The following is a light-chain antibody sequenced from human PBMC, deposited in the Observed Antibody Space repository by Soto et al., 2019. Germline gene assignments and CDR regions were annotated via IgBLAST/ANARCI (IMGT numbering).Light chain of an antibody. CDR2: AAS. Sequence: AIQMTQSTSSLSASVGDRVTITCRASQGIGNDLGWYQHKPGKAPRPLIFAASSLQTGVPSRFSGSRSGTDFTLTISSLQPEDFATYYCLQDYNYPQTSGQGTKVDIK. CDR1: QGIGND. V-gene: IGKV1-6*01. J-gene: IGKJ1*01. CDR3: LQDYNYPQT.